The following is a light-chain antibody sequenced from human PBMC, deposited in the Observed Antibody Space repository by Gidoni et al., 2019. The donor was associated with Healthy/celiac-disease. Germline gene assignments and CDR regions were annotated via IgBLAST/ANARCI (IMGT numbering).Light chain of an antibody. CDR1: QSVLYSSNNQNY. CDR3: QQYYSTPLT. V-gene: IGKV4-1*01. J-gene: IGKJ4*01. Sequence: DIVMTEHPDSLAVSLGERATINCKSSQSVLYSSNNQNYLAWYQQKPGQPPKLLIYWASTRESGVPDRFSGSGSGTDFTLTISSLQAEDVAVYYCQQYYSTPLTFGGGTKVEIK. CDR2: WAS.